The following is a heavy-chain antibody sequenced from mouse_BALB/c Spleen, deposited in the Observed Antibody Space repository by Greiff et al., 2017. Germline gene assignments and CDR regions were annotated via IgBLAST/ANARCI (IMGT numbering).Heavy chain of an antibody. CDR3: ALEGAAFDY. Sequence: EVKLMESGPELVKPGASMKISCTASGYSFTGYTMNWVKQSHGKNLEWIGLINRYNGGPIYNQKFTGKATLTVDKSSSTAYMYLLSQTSEDSAVYYCALEGAAFDYWGQGTTLTVSS. CDR1: GYSFTGYT. J-gene: IGHJ2*01. D-gene: IGHD6-1*01. CDR2: INRYNGGP. V-gene: IGHV1-18*01.